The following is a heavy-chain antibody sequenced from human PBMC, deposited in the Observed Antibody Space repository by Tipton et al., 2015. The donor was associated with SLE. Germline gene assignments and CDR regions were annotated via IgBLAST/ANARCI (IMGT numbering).Heavy chain of an antibody. CDR2: IWYDGNKK. V-gene: IGHV3-33*08. J-gene: IGHJ6*03. CDR3: ARDPYSSSWYYMDV. D-gene: IGHD6-13*01. CDR1: GFNFDDYG. Sequence: SLRLSCVASGFNFDDYGMSWVRQVPGKGLEWVALIWYDGNKKDYADSVKGRFTISRDNSRNTLYLQMNSLRVEDTAVYYCARDPYSSSWYYMDVWGKGTTVTVSS.